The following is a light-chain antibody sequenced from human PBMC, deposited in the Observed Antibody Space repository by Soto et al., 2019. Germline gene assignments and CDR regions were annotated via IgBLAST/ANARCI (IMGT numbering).Light chain of an antibody. V-gene: IGKV3D-15*01. CDR3: QQYNEWPQIT. CDR2: GAS. CDR1: QSISSN. J-gene: IGKJ5*01. Sequence: EIVLPQPPGTLSLSPGERATLSCRASQSISSNLAWYQQKPGQAPRLLISGASTRATGIPARFSGSGSGSEFTLTISSLQSEDFAVYYCQQYNEWPQITFGQGTRLEIK.